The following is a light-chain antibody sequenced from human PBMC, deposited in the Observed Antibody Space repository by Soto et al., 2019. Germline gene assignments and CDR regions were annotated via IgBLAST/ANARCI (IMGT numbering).Light chain of an antibody. V-gene: IGKV3-15*01. CDR2: GAS. CDR3: QQYNNLLPALS. J-gene: IGKJ4*01. Sequence: EIVLTQPPATLSVSPGERATLSFRASQSVSSNLAWYQQKPGQAPRLLIYGASTRATGIPARLSGSESGIEFTLTISSLQSEDFAVYCCQQYNNLLPALSSGGETKVAIK. CDR1: QSVSSN.